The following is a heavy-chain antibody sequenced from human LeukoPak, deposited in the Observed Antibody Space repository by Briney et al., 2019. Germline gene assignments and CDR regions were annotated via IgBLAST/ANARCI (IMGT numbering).Heavy chain of an antibody. Sequence: GGSLRLSCAASGFIFSSYSMQWVRQTPGKGLEWVGIMSNSGENTFHGEAVEGRFTISRDNSQNTLYLQMNSLRPEDTAVYYCAKDFLGFGEGFDYWGQGTLVTVSS. CDR3: AKDFLGFGEGFDY. V-gene: IGHV3-30*18. CDR1: GFIFSSYS. CDR2: MSNSGENT. J-gene: IGHJ4*02. D-gene: IGHD3-10*01.